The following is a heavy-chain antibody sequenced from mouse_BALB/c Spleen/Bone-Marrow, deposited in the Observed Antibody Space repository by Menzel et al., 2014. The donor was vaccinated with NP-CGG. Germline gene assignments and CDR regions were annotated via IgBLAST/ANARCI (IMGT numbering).Heavy chain of an antibody. V-gene: IGHV1-69*02. Sequence: QVQLQQSGAELVRPGASVKLSCKASGYTFTSYWINWVKQRPGQGLEWIGNIYPSDSYTNYNQKFKDKATLTVDKSPSTAYTQLSSPTSEDSAVYYCTRSGGYYFDYWGQGTTLTVSP. CDR2: IYPSDSYT. CDR1: GYTFTSYW. J-gene: IGHJ2*01. CDR3: TRSGGYYFDY.